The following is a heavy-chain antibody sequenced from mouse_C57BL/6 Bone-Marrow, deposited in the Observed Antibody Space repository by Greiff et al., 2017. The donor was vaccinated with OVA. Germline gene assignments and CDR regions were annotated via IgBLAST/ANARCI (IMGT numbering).Heavy chain of an antibody. CDR3: AREVYYYGSSYVNWFAY. D-gene: IGHD1-1*01. J-gene: IGHJ3*01. CDR2: IDPDDGET. CDR1: GFNIKDYY. Sequence: VQLQQSVAALVKPGASVKLSCTASGFNIKDYYMHWVKQRTEKGLEWIGRIDPDDGETKYGPKFQGKAPITADTSSTTAYLQRSSLTSEDTAVYYCAREVYYYGSSYVNWFAYWGQGTLVTVSA. V-gene: IGHV14-2*01.